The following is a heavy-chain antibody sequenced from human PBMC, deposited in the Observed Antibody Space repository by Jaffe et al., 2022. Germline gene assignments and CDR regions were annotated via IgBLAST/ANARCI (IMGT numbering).Heavy chain of an antibody. CDR3: ARDPMALPYFDNLAPPLDH. CDR1: GYTFTHYG. V-gene: IGHV7-4-1*02. CDR2: INTNTGNS. Sequence: QEQLVQSGSQLKKVGASVKISCKTSGYTFTHYGINWVRQAPGQGLEWMGRINTNTGNSTYAQDFTGRFVFSLDKSVRTAYLQISGLKTEDSAVFYCARDPMALPYFDNLAPPLDHWGQGTLVTVSS. J-gene: IGHJ4*02. D-gene: IGHD3-9*01.